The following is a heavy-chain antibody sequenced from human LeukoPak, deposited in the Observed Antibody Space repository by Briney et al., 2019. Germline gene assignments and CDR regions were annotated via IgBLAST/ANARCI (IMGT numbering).Heavy chain of an antibody. CDR1: GYTFTGYY. D-gene: IGHD4-23*01. V-gene: IGHV1-2*02. CDR2: INPNSGGT. J-gene: IGHJ4*02. CDR3: ARDLYGGNSEFYFDY. Sequence: ASVKVSCKASGYTFTGYYKHWVRQAPGQGLEWMGWINPNSGGTNYAQKFQGRVTMTRDTSISTAYMELSRLRSDDTAVYYCARDLYGGNSEFYFDYWGQGTLVTVSS.